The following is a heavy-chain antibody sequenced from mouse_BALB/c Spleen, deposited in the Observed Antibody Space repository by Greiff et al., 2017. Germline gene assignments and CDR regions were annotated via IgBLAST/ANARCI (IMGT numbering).Heavy chain of an antibody. CDR1: GYSITSDYA. V-gene: IGHV3-2*02. J-gene: IGHJ4*01. Sequence: EVQLVESGPGLVKPSQSLSLTCTVTGYSITSDYAWNWIRQFPGNKLEWMGYISYSGSTSYNPSLKSRISITRDTSKNQFFLQLNSVTTEDTATYYCAREGGYDLYAMDYWGQGTSVTVSS. CDR2: ISYSGST. D-gene: IGHD2-2*01. CDR3: AREGGYDLYAMDY.